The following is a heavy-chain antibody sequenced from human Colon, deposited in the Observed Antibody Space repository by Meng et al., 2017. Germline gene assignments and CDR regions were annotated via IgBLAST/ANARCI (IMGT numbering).Heavy chain of an antibody. V-gene: IGHV4-61*08. J-gene: IGHJ5*02. D-gene: IGHD2-21*02. Sequence: SAPVAVGASETLSLTCTVSGGSVSSGDYYWSLIRQPPGKGLEWLGYVYYTGNTNYNPSLKNRVTISLDTSNNQFSLKLTSMTAADAAIYYCARVNGDFDEAWFDPWGQGTLVTVSS. CDR3: ARVNGDFDEAWFDP. CDR1: GGSVSSGDYY. CDR2: VYYTGNT.